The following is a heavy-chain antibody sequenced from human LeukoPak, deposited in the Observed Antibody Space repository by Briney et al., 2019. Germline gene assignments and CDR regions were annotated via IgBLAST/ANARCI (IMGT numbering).Heavy chain of an antibody. Sequence: GAAVTLSFNGSGYTFTKYGTFWVRQAPAEGLVWMRCISAYSGNTNYAQKLQGRVTMTTETSTSTAYMELESLRSDDTAVYYCAISQGSYYDTSGYLGGDYWGQGTLVTVSS. V-gene: IGHV1-18*01. J-gene: IGHJ4*02. CDR2: ISAYSGNT. CDR3: AISQGSYYDTSGYLGGDY. CDR1: GYTFTKYG. D-gene: IGHD3-22*01.